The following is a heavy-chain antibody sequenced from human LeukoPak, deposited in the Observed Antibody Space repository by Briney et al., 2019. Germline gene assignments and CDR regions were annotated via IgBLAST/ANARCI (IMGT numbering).Heavy chain of an antibody. CDR2: IYHSGST. Sequence: SGTLSLTCAVSRGSISSNNWWSWVRQPPGKRLEWIAEIYHSGSTNYNPSLKSRVTISVDKFKNQFSLKLNSVTAADTAMYYCARDSYYFGSGSDNTPYNWFDPWGQGTLVTVSS. V-gene: IGHV4-4*02. CDR1: RGSISSNNW. CDR3: ARDSYYFGSGSDNTPYNWFDP. J-gene: IGHJ5*02. D-gene: IGHD3-10*01.